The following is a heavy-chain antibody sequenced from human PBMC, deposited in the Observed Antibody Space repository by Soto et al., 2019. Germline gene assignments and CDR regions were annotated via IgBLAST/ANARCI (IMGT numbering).Heavy chain of an antibody. Sequence: PGGSLRLSCAASGFTFSTYWMHWVRQAPGKGLVWVSQIDFVGNAATYADSVRGRFIISRDNAQNTLSLQMNSLRAEDTAVYFCVRDGDAEKEFDQWGQGTLVTVSS. CDR1: GFTFSTYW. V-gene: IGHV3-74*01. CDR2: IDFVGNAA. J-gene: IGHJ4*02. D-gene: IGHD7-27*01. CDR3: VRDGDAEKEFDQ.